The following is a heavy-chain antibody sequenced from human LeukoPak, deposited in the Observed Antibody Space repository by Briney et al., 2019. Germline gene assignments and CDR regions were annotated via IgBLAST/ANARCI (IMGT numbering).Heavy chain of an antibody. CDR1: GNSISSGSYY. CDR2: IYASGSN. V-gene: IGHV4-61*02. Sequence: SETLSLTCTVSGNSISSGSYYWSWLRQPAGKGLEWIGRIYASGSNNYNPSLKSRVTMSVDTSKNQFSLKLNSVTAADTAVYYCAQGSHYYGSGLDVWGKGTTVTISS. CDR3: AQGSHYYGSGLDV. J-gene: IGHJ6*04. D-gene: IGHD3-10*01.